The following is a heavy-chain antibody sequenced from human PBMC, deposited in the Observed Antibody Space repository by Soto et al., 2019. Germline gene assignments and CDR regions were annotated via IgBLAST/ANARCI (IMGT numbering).Heavy chain of an antibody. V-gene: IGHV1-2*04. CDR3: ARAGPRSAAAGIIYYYYAMDV. J-gene: IGHJ6*02. CDR2: IDPKSGDT. Sequence: ASVKVSCKTSGYTFTGYYMHWMRQAPGQGLEWMGWIDPKSGDTDYAQKFQGWVTMTRDTSMSTVYMEVSRLRSDDTAVYYCARAGPRSAAAGIIYYYYAMDVWGQGTTVTVSS. CDR1: GYTFTGYY. D-gene: IGHD6-13*01.